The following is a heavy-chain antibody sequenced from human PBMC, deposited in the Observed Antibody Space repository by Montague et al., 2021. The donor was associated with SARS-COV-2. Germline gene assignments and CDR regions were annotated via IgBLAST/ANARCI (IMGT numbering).Heavy chain of an antibody. Sequence: SETLSLTCTVSGGSIGSYYWSWIRQPPGKGLEWIGYIYYSGSTXXXPSXXXRVTISVDTSKNQFSLKLSSVTAADTAVYYCARQRRGGLVSTPRFFDYWGQGTLVTVSS. D-gene: IGHD6-19*01. CDR1: GGSIGSYY. J-gene: IGHJ4*02. CDR2: IYYSGST. CDR3: ARQRRGGLVSTPRFFDY. V-gene: IGHV4-59*08.